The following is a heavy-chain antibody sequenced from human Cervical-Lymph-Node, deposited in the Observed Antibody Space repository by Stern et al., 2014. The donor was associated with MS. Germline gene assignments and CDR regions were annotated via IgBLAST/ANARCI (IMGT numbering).Heavy chain of an antibody. D-gene: IGHD6-13*01. CDR2: IIPILGIA. CDR3: ASCLRRSSSWYFPCSLFDP. J-gene: IGHJ5*02. V-gene: IGHV1-69*09. CDR1: GGTFSSYT. Sequence: QVQLVQSGAEVKKPGSSVKVSCKASGGTFSSYTISWVRQAPGQGLEWMGRIIPILGIANYAQKFQGRVTITADKSTSTAYMELSSLRSEDTAVYYCASCLRRSSSWYFPCSLFDPWGQGTLVTVSS.